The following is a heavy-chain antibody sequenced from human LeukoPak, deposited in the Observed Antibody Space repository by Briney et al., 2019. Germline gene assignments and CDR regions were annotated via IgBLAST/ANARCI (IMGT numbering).Heavy chain of an antibody. CDR1: GGSISSGDYY. CDR3: AREPPYYDFWGGSFDY. J-gene: IGHJ4*02. Sequence: SETLSLTCTVSGGSISSGDYYWSWIRQPPGKGLEWIGYIYYSGSTNYNPSLKSRVTISVDTSKNQFSLKLSSVTAADTAVYYCAREPPYYDFWGGSFDYWGQGTLVTVSS. CDR2: IYYSGST. D-gene: IGHD3-3*01. V-gene: IGHV4-61*08.